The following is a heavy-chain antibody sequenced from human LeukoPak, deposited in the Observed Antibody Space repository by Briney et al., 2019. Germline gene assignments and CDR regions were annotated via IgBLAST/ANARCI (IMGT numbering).Heavy chain of an antibody. CDR3: ARGSSSSWLSTNAFDI. J-gene: IGHJ3*02. Sequence: GASVKVSCKASGYTFTTYAIHWVRQAPGQRPEWMGWINVGDGDTRYSQNFQDRVTITRDTSASTAYMELSSLRSEDTAVYYCARGSSSSWLSTNAFDIWGQGTMVTVSS. V-gene: IGHV1-3*01. D-gene: IGHD6-13*01. CDR2: INVGDGDT. CDR1: GYTFTTYA.